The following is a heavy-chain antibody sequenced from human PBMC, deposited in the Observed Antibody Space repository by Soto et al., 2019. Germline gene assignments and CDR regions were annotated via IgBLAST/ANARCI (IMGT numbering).Heavy chain of an antibody. Sequence: SETLSLTCTVSGGSISSSSYYWGLIRQPPGKGLEWIGSIYYSGSTYYNPSLKSRVTISVDTSKNQFSLKLSSVTAADTAVYYCARRLFGWLPYYFDYWGQGTLVTVSS. CDR1: GGSISSSSYY. CDR2: IYYSGST. CDR3: ARRLFGWLPYYFDY. J-gene: IGHJ4*02. D-gene: IGHD3-10*02. V-gene: IGHV4-39*01.